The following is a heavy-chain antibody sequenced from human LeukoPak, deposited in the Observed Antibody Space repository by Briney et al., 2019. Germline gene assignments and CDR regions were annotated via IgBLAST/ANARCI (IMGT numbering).Heavy chain of an antibody. J-gene: IGHJ4*02. CDR1: GVSISSYY. D-gene: IGHD2-2*01. CDR2: ISYSGST. CDR3: ARGGSRSYTSSTLDY. V-gene: IGHV4-59*01. Sequence: SETLSLTCTVSGVSISSYYWSWIRQPPGKGLEWIGSISYSGSTNYNPSLKSRVTISMDTSKNRFSLKLSSVTAADTAVYYCARGGSRSYTSSTLDYWGQGTLVTVSS.